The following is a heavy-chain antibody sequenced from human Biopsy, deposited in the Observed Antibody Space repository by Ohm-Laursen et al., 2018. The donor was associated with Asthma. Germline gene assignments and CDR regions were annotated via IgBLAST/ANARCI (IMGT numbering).Heavy chain of an antibody. V-gene: IGHV1-69*01. D-gene: IGHD5-12*01. CDR3: ARGYSGSDRIVYYYSGLEV. CDR1: GDSFSNYA. CDR2: LIPVLGTP. J-gene: IGHJ6*02. Sequence: SSVKVACKASGDSFSNYAISWVRQAPGQGLEWMGGLIPVLGTPDHAQMFEGRVTITADESTSTAYMELSSLSSEDTAVYYCARGYSGSDRIVYYYSGLEVWGQGTTVTVSS.